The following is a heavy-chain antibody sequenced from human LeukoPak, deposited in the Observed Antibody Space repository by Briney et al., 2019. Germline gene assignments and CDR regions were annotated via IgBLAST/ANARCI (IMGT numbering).Heavy chain of an antibody. Sequence: SETLSLTCAVYGGSFSGYYWSWIRQPPGKGLEWIGEINHSGSTNYNPSLKSRVTISVDTSKNQFSLKLSSVTAADTAVYYCARRSEILRYCSSTSCYTGASNWFDPWGQGTLVTVFS. D-gene: IGHD2-2*02. CDR3: ARRSEILRYCSSTSCYTGASNWFDP. V-gene: IGHV4-34*01. J-gene: IGHJ5*02. CDR2: INHSGST. CDR1: GGSFSGYY.